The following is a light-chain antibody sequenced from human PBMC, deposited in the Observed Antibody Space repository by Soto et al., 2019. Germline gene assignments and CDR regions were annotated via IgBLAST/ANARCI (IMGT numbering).Light chain of an antibody. V-gene: IGKV1-12*01. CDR1: RDISNS. J-gene: IGKJ1*01. CDR3: QQTSAFPRT. Sequence: DIQMTHSPSSVSASVVDRLTITCRASRDISNSLAWYQQTPGKAPKLLLRGASSLHRGVPSRFSGGGTGTEFTLTISSLQPEDFATYYCQQTSAFPRTFGQGTKVDIK. CDR2: GAS.